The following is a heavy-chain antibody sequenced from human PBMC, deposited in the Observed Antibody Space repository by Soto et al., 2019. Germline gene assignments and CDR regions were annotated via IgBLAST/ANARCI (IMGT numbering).Heavy chain of an antibody. CDR2: IKQDGSQK. J-gene: IGHJ5*02. CDR3: ARILPIEPAGAPYWFDP. V-gene: IGHV3-7*03. CDR1: GFTFSNYW. Sequence: EVQLVESGGGWVQPGGSLRLSCAASGFTFSNYWMSWIRQAPGKGLEWVANIKQDGSQKYYVDSVKGRFTISRDNAKNSLYLEMNSLRAEDTAVYSCARILPIEPAGAPYWFDPWGQGTLVTVSS. D-gene: IGHD6-13*01.